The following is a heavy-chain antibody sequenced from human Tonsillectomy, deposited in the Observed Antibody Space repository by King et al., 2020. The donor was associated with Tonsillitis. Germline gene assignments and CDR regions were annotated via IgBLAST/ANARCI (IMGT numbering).Heavy chain of an antibody. CDR2: ISYDGSYK. J-gene: IGHJ4*01. V-gene: IGHV3-30*18. D-gene: IGHD4-23*01. CDR1: GFTFSSNG. CDR3: AKDWLRGLLHFFES. Sequence: VQLVESGGGAVQPGRSLRLSCAASGFTFSSNGMHWVRQAPGKGLEWVAIISYDGSYKYYADSVKGRFTISRDNSKNTVHLQMNALRREDTAVYYCAKDWLRGLLHFFESWGQGTLVTVSS.